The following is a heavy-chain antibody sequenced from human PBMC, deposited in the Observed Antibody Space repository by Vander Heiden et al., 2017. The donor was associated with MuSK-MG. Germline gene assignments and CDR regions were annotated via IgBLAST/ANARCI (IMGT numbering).Heavy chain of an antibody. CDR3: ARVPYSSGWQYYGGDAFDI. CDR2: IKQDGSEK. V-gene: IGHV3-7*01. J-gene: IGHJ3*02. D-gene: IGHD6-19*01. CDR1: GFTFSSYW. Sequence: EVQLVESGGGLVQPGGSLRLSCAASGFTFSSYWMSWVRQAPGKGLEWVANIKQDGSEKYYVDSVKGRFTISRDNAKNSLYLQMNSLRAEDTAVYYCARVPYSSGWQYYGGDAFDIWGQGTMVTVSS.